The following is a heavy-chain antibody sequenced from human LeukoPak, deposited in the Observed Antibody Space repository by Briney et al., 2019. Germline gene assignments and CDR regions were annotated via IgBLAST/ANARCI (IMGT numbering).Heavy chain of an antibody. J-gene: IGHJ4*02. D-gene: IGHD4-17*01. CDR3: ARRNGGDYLFFDY. CDR2: INSSGGST. CDR1: GYTFTGYY. V-gene: IGHV1-46*01. Sequence: ASVKVSCKASGYTFTGYYMHWLRQAPGQGLEWMGIINSSGGSTTYAQQFQGRVTMTRDTSTGTVYMELSSLTSEDTAVYYCARRNGGDYLFFDYWGQGTLVTVSS.